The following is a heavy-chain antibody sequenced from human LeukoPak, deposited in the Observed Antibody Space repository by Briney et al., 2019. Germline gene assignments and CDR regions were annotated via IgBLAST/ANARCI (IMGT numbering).Heavy chain of an antibody. V-gene: IGHV4-39*01. CDR1: GGSISSSGYY. D-gene: IGHD6-13*01. CDR2: IYYSGST. Sequence: PSETLSLTCTVSGGSISSSGYYWGWIRQPPGKGLEWIGSIYYSGSTYYNPSLKSRVTISVDTSKNQFSLKLSSVTAADTAVYYCARPQSGYSSSWYVYWGQGTLVTVSS. CDR3: ARPQSGYSSSWYVY. J-gene: IGHJ4*02.